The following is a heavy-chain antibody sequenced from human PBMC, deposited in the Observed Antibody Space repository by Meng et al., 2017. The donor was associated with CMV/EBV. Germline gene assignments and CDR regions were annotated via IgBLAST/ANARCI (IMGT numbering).Heavy chain of an antibody. V-gene: IGHV3-9*03. CDR3: AKDRGSGSYFSYYGMDA. D-gene: IGHD1-26*01. CDR2: ISWNSGSI. CDR1: GFTFDDYA. J-gene: IGHJ6*02. Sequence: SLKISCAASGFTFDDYAMHWVRQAPGKGLEWVSGISWNSGSIGYADSVKGRFTISRGNAKNSLYLQMNSLRAEDMALYYCAKDRGSGSYFSYYGMDAWGQGTTVTVSS.